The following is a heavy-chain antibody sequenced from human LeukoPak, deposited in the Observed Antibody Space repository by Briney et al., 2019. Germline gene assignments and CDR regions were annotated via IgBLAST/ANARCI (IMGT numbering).Heavy chain of an antibody. CDR2: ISSSGSTI. D-gene: IGHD2-2*01. CDR1: GFTFSDYY. V-gene: IGHV3-11*04. Sequence: PGGSLRLSCAASGFTFSDYYMSWIRQAPGKGLEWVSYISSSGSTIYYADSVKGRFTISRDNAKNSLYLQMNSLRAEDTAVYYCARANGRLYCSSTSCPKAGAFDIWGQGTMVTVSS. J-gene: IGHJ3*02. CDR3: ARANGRLYCSSTSCPKAGAFDI.